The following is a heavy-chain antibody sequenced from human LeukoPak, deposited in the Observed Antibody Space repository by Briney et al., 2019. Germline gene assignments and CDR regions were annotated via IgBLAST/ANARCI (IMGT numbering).Heavy chain of an antibody. CDR2: IYYSGST. Sequence: SETLSLTCTVSGDSISSSTYYWVWIRQPPGKGLEWIGSIYYSGSTHYNPSLNSRVTISVDTSKNQFSLKLTSVTAADTAVYYCARGYSSVYWGQGTLVTVSS. V-gene: IGHV4-39*01. J-gene: IGHJ4*02. CDR1: GDSISSSTYY. D-gene: IGHD6-25*01. CDR3: ARGYSSVY.